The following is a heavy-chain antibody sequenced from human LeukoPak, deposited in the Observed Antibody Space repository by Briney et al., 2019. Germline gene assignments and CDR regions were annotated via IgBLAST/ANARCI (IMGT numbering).Heavy chain of an antibody. CDR1: GYSLSNYY. Sequence: GESLKISCKGSGYSLSNYYIDWVRQMPGKGLEWMGVMYPGGSDIRYSPSFQGQVTISADKSIDTAYLQWSSLKASDSAMYYCARQNCGGDCYPRDYWGQGTLVTVSS. J-gene: IGHJ4*02. D-gene: IGHD2-21*02. V-gene: IGHV5-51*01. CDR2: MYPGGSDI. CDR3: ARQNCGGDCYPRDY.